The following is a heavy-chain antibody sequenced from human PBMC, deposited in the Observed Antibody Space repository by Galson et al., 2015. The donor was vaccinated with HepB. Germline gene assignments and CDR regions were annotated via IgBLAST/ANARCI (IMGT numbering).Heavy chain of an antibody. D-gene: IGHD6-13*01. Sequence: SLRLSCAASGFTFSSYWMSWVRQAPGKGLEWVANIKQDGSEKYYVDSVKGRFTISRDNAKNSLYLQMNSLRAEDTAVYYCARDLGYSSSWFDYWGQGTLVTVSS. V-gene: IGHV3-7*03. CDR3: ARDLGYSSSWFDY. CDR1: GFTFSSYW. J-gene: IGHJ4*02. CDR2: IKQDGSEK.